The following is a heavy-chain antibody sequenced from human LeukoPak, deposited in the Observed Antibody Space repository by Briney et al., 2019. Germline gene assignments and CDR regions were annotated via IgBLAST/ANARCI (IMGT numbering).Heavy chain of an antibody. Sequence: KTGGSLRLSCAASGFTFSSYGMSWVRQAPGKGLEWVSSISSSSSDIYYADSVKGRFTISRDNAKNSLYLQMNSLRAEDTAVYYCVGWINSIAAAGTHDAFDIWGQGTMVTVSS. D-gene: IGHD6-13*01. J-gene: IGHJ3*02. CDR1: GFTFSSYG. V-gene: IGHV3-21*01. CDR3: VGWINSIAAAGTHDAFDI. CDR2: ISSSSSDI.